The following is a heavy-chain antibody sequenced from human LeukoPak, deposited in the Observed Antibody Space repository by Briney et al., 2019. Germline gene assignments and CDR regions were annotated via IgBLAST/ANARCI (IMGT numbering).Heavy chain of an antibody. D-gene: IGHD2-21*02. CDR2: ISGSGGST. V-gene: IGHV3-23*01. Sequence: GGSLRLSCAASGFTFSSYAMSWVRQAPGKGLEWVSAISGSGGSTYYADSVKGRFTISRDNAKNSLYLQMNSLRAEDTAVYYCASGGDPHPFDYWGQGTLVTVSS. J-gene: IGHJ4*02. CDR1: GFTFSSYA. CDR3: ASGGDPHPFDY.